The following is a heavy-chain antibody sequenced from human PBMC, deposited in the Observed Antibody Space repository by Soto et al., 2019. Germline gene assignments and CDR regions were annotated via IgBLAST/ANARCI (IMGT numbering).Heavy chain of an antibody. Sequence: GGPLRLSCAASGFTFSDYYMSWIRQATGKGLEWVSYISSSGSTIYYADSVKGRFTISRDNAKNSLYLQMNSLRAEDTAVYYCAREAPYYDILTGYLGLYYFDYWGQGTLVTVSS. CDR2: ISSSGSTI. J-gene: IGHJ4*02. D-gene: IGHD3-9*01. V-gene: IGHV3-11*01. CDR1: GFTFSDYY. CDR3: AREAPYYDILTGYLGLYYFDY.